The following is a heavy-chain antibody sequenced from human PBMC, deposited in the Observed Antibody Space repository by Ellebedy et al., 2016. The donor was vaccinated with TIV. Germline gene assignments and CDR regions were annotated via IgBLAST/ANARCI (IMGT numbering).Heavy chain of an antibody. CDR3: TKGPRPRGSYYFDF. D-gene: IGHD1-26*01. J-gene: IGHJ4*02. CDR1: GFIFSSCS. V-gene: IGHV3-23*01. CDR2: ISGTGDDT. Sequence: GGSLRLSCAASGFIFSSCSVGWVRQAPGKGLEWVSDISGTGDDTYSLDSVRGRFTISRDNFKNTLFLEMNNLRGEDTATYYCTKGPRPRGSYYFDFWGQGTPVTVSS.